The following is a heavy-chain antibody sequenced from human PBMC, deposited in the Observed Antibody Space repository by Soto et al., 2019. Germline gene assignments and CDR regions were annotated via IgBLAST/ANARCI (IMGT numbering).Heavy chain of an antibody. J-gene: IGHJ6*02. V-gene: IGHV1-8*01. CDR1: GYTFTSYD. CDR3: ARGNEGDCSGGSGYSIPRYYYYGMDV. CDR2: MNPNSGNT. D-gene: IGHD2-15*01. Sequence: QVQLVQSGAEVKKPGASVKVSCKASGYTFTSYDINWVRQATGQGLEWMGWMNPNSGNTGYAQKFQGRVTMTRNTAISTAYRGLRSVRSEDTAVYYFARGNEGDCSGGSGYSIPRYYYYGMDVWGQGTTVTVSS.